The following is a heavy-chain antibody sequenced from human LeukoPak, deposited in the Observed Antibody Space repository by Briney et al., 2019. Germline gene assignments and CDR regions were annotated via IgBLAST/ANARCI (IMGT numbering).Heavy chain of an antibody. Sequence: GGSLRLSCAASGFTFSNYTMHWVRQAPGKGLEGVAVISNDGRDKYYADSVKGRFTISRDNSKNTLYLQIDSLRAEDTAVYYCARVPAADLLSWFDPWGQGTLVTVSS. CDR2: ISNDGRDK. CDR3: ARVPAADLLSWFDP. J-gene: IGHJ5*02. CDR1: GFTFSNYT. V-gene: IGHV3-30*04. D-gene: IGHD6-13*01.